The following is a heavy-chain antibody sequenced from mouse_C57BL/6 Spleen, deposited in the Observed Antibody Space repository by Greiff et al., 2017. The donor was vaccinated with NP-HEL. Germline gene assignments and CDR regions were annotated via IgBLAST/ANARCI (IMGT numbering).Heavy chain of an antibody. D-gene: IGHD1-1*01. J-gene: IGHJ4*01. CDR3: ARPYYYGNYYAMDY. CDR1: GYSFTGYY. CDR2: INPSTGGT. Sequence: VQLQQSGPELVKPGASVKISCKASGYSFTGYYMHWVKQSSEKSLEWIGEINPSTGGTSYNQKFKGKATLTVDKSSSTAYMQLKSLTSEDSAVYYCARPYYYGNYYAMDYWGQGTSVTVSS. V-gene: IGHV1-43*01.